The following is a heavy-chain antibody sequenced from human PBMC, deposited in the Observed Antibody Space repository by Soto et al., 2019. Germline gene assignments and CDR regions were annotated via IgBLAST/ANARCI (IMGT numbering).Heavy chain of an antibody. Sequence: SVKVCCKACGVTFSTYSITCARQSPGQGLEWMGRIIPIIGIINYAQKFQGRVTITGDKFTGTAYMELTRLRSDDTAVYYCARGDYYDSSGYDYWGQGTLVTVSS. J-gene: IGHJ4*02. CDR1: GVTFSTYS. D-gene: IGHD3-22*01. V-gene: IGHV1-69*04. CDR2: IIPIIGII. CDR3: ARGDYYDSSGYDY.